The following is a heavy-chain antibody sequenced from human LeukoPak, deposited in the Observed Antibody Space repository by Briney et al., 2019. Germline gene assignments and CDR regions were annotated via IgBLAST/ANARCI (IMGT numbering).Heavy chain of an antibody. V-gene: IGHV3-9*01. Sequence: GGSLRLSCAASGFTFDDYAMHWVRQAPGKGLEWVSGISWNSGSVGYADSVKGRFTISRDNAKNSLYLQMNSLRAEDTALYYCAKDISWDSGYDLSYFDYWGQGTLVTVSS. CDR3: AKDISWDSGYDLSYFDY. CDR2: ISWNSGSV. CDR1: GFTFDDYA. J-gene: IGHJ4*02. D-gene: IGHD5-12*01.